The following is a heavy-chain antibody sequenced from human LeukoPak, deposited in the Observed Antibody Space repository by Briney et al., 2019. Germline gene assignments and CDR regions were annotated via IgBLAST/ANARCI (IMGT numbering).Heavy chain of an antibody. J-gene: IGHJ6*03. V-gene: IGHV4-39*02. Sequence: SETLSLTCTVSGVSISSSNSYWGWIRQPPGKGLEWIGSIYYSGNTYYNASLKSQVSISIDTSKNQFSLRLTSVTAADTAVYYCAREEYYYMDVWGKGTTVTVSS. CDR1: GVSISSSNSY. CDR3: AREEYYYMDV. CDR2: IYYSGNT.